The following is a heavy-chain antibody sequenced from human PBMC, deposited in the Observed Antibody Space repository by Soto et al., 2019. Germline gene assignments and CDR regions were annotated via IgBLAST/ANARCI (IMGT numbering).Heavy chain of an antibody. CDR2: IYHSGSS. J-gene: IGHJ4*02. CDR1: GGSISTSQW. CDR3: ASKTYESKGTFDY. V-gene: IGHV4-4*02. D-gene: IGHD3-22*01. Sequence: QVQLQESGPGLVKPSGTLSLTCTVSGGSISTSQWWSWLRQPPGKGLEWIGEIYHSGSSNYNASLKSRVTIAVDQSKHQFSLKMTSVAAADPAVYYCASKTYESKGTFDYWGQGTLVTVSS.